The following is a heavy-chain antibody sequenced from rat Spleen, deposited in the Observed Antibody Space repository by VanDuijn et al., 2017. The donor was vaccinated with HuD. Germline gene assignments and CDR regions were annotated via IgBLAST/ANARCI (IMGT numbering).Heavy chain of an antibody. Sequence: EVQLVESGGGLVQPGRSLKLSCLASGFTFNDYWMTWIRQAPTKGLEWVASISTGGGNTYYPDSVKGRFTISRDNAKNTLYLQMDSLRSEDTATYYCARHYGGYSEYVMDAWGQGASVTVSS. CDR1: GFTFNDYW. CDR2: ISTGGGNT. V-gene: IGHV5S13*01. D-gene: IGHD1-11*01. J-gene: IGHJ4*01. CDR3: ARHYGGYSEYVMDA.